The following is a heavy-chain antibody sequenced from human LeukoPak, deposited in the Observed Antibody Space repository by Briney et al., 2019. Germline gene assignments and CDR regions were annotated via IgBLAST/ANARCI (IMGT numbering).Heavy chain of an antibody. CDR3: ARDYRTGWHYFDT. V-gene: IGHV3-30*04. CDR1: GFTFSRYA. Sequence: GGSLRLSCAASGFTFSRYAVHGVRHALGRGVEWVALISYEVSNRYYADTVRGRFTISRDNAKKTLYLHKKTLRAEETAVCIFARDYRTGWHYFDTWGQGTLVTVSS. CDR2: ISYEVSNR. J-gene: IGHJ4*02. D-gene: IGHD3-9*01.